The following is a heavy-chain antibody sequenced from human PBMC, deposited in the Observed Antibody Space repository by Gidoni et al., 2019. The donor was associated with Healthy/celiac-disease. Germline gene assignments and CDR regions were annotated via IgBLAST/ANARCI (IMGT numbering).Heavy chain of an antibody. CDR3: ARDGGDYYDSSGLDP. CDR2: IYYSGST. V-gene: IGHV4-59*01. J-gene: IGHJ5*02. Sequence: QVQLQESGPGLVTPSETLSLTCPVSGGSISSYYWRWIRQPPGKGLEWIGYIYYSGSTNYNPSLKSRVTISVDTSKNQFSLKLSSVTAADTAVYYCARDGGDYYDSSGLDPWGQGTLVTVSA. D-gene: IGHD3-22*01. CDR1: GGSISSYY.